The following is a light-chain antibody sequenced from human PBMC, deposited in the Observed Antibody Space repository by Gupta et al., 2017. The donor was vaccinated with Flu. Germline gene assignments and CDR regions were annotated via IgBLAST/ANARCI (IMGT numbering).Light chain of an antibody. CDR2: DAS. V-gene: IGKV3-11*01. J-gene: IGKJ5*01. CDR1: QSVNNL. CDR3: QQRSNWPPIT. Sequence: EIVLTQSPAALSLSPGERATLSCRASQSVNNLLAWYQQKPGRAPRLLIYDASNRATGIPARFSGSGYGKDFTLTISSREQEDFAVYYCQQRSNWPPITFGQGTRLEIK.